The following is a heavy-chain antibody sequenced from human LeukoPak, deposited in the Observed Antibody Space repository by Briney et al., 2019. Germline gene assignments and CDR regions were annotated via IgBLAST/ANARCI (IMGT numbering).Heavy chain of an antibody. CDR3: AIRYSGY. CDR1: GFTVHSNY. Sequence: PGGSLRLSCAASGFTVHSNYMTWVRQAPGKGLEWVANIKPDGSDKYFVDSVKGRFTISRDNSQNSLYLQMNSLRAEDTAVYYCAIRYSGYWGQGTLVTVSS. D-gene: IGHD3-9*01. J-gene: IGHJ4*02. V-gene: IGHV3-7*01. CDR2: IKPDGSDK.